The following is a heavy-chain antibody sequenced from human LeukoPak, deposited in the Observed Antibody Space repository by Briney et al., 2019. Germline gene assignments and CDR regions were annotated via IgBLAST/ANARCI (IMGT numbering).Heavy chain of an antibody. CDR1: GGSISNFY. J-gene: IGHJ4*02. D-gene: IGHD4-17*01. CDR3: ARSRSFWTTVTMRYYFDY. CDR2: IYTSGST. Sequence: SETLSLTCTVSGGSISNFYWSWIRQSAGKGLEWIGRIYTSGSTNYNPSLKSRVTISVDTSKNQFSLKLSSVTAADTAVYYCARSRSFWTTVTMRYYFDYWGQGTLVTVSS. V-gene: IGHV4-4*07.